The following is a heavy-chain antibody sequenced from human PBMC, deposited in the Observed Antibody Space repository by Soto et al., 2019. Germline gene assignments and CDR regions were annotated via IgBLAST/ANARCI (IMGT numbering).Heavy chain of an antibody. CDR1: GFSFSSHA. J-gene: IGHJ4*02. CDR3: AKGFTSFGVIITPLDS. V-gene: IGHV3-23*01. Sequence: EVQLLESGGGLAQPGGSLRLSCAASGFSFSSHAMSWVHQAPGKGLEWVAGLSGTGAASYYADSAKGRFTISKDSSKNTLYLQIDSLRAEDTALYFCAKGFTSFGVIITPLDSWGQGTLVIVSS. D-gene: IGHD3-3*01. CDR2: LSGTGAAS.